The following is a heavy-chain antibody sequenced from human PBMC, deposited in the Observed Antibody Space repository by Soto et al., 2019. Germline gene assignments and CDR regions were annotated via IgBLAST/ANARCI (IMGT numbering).Heavy chain of an antibody. D-gene: IGHD6-13*01. CDR1: GGSISSGGYY. CDR3: ARDSSSWYYFDY. Sequence: TSETLSLTCTVSGGSISSGGYYWSWIRQHPGKGLEWIGYIYYSGSTYYNPSLKSRVTISVDTSKNQLSLKLSSVTAADTAVYYCARDSSSWYYFDYWGQGTLVTVSS. V-gene: IGHV4-31*03. J-gene: IGHJ4*02. CDR2: IYYSGST.